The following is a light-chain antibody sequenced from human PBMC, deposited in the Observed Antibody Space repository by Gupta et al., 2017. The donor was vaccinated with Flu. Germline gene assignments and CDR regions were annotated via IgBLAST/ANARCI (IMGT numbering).Light chain of an antibody. CDR1: QDISNY. Sequence: MTQSPSSLSASVGDRVTVTCQASQDISNYLNWYQQKPGKAPNLLIYDASNLETGVPSRFSGSGSATHFTFTISTLQPEDVATYFCQQYDDLPLTFGGGTKVEIK. V-gene: IGKV1-33*01. CDR3: QQYDDLPLT. CDR2: DAS. J-gene: IGKJ4*01.